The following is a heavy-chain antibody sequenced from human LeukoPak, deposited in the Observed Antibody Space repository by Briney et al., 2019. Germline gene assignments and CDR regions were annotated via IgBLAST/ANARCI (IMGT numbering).Heavy chain of an antibody. CDR3: ATAPPPDTAMAGFDY. CDR1: GFTFSSYA. CDR2: ISYDGSNK. J-gene: IGHJ4*02. Sequence: GGSLRLSCAASGFTFSSYAMHWVRQAPGKGLEWVAVISYDGSNKYYADSVKGRFTISRDNSKNTPYLQMNSLRAEDTAVYYCATAPPPDTAMAGFDYWGQGTLVTVSS. D-gene: IGHD5-18*01. V-gene: IGHV3-30-3*01.